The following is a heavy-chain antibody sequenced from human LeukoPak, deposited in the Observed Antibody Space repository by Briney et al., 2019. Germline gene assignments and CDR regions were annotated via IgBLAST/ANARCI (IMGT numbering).Heavy chain of an antibody. CDR2: INRSGGTI. CDR1: GFTLSSYS. D-gene: IGHD2-21*01. Sequence: GGSLRLSCAASGFTLSSYSMNWVRQAPGKGLEWVSYINRSGGTIYYADSVKGRFTISRDSAKNSLYLQMNSLRAEDTAVYYCARYCGGDCYGMDVWGQGTTVTVSS. V-gene: IGHV3-48*01. CDR3: ARYCGGDCYGMDV. J-gene: IGHJ6*02.